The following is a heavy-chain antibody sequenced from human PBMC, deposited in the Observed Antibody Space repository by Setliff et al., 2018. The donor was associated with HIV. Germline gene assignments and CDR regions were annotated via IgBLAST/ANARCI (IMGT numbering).Heavy chain of an antibody. J-gene: IGHJ6*03. Sequence: SVKVSCKASGGTFSSYAISWVRRAPGQGPEWMGAITPIFGTTKYAQRFQGRVTITADASTSTAYMELSSLRSEDTAVYYCATNREQLTMTYYYYYMDVWGKGTTVTVSS. CDR1: GGTFSSYA. CDR3: ATNREQLTMTYYYYYMDV. CDR2: ITPIFGTT. V-gene: IGHV1-69*13. D-gene: IGHD6-13*01.